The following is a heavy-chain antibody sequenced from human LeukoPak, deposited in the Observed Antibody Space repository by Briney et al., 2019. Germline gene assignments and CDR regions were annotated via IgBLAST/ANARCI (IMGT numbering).Heavy chain of an antibody. D-gene: IGHD3-22*01. CDR3: ARRVEYYDSSGYYRAYFDY. CDR2: IYYSGST. Sequence: PSETLSLTCTVSGGSISSSSYYWGWIRQPPGKGLEWIGSIYYSGSTYYNPSLKGRVTISVDTSKNQFSLKLSSVTAADTAVYYCARRVEYYDSSGYYRAYFDYWGQGTLVTVSS. CDR1: GGSISSSSYY. J-gene: IGHJ4*02. V-gene: IGHV4-39*01.